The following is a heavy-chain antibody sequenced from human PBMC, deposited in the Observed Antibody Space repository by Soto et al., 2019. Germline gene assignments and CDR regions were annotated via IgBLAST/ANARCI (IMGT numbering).Heavy chain of an antibody. CDR1: GFTFSDNL. V-gene: IGHV1-3*01. D-gene: IGHD2-15*01. CDR2: LNPDTGNT. Sequence: QVQLVQSGAELKKPGASVNISCTASGFTFSDNLITGVRQAPGQGLEWMGWLNPDTGNTRYSETFQGRVTISRHSSASIAYLELSHPKNQATALYFCARNRHSVSPRANEDSDVWGQGTMITVSS. CDR3: ARNRHSVSPRANEDSDV. J-gene: IGHJ3*01.